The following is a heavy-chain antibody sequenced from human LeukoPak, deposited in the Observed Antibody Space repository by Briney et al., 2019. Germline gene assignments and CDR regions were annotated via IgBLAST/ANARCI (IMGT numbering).Heavy chain of an antibody. CDR1: GFTFSSYA. V-gene: IGHV3-23*01. D-gene: IGHD1-26*01. CDR2: ISGSGGST. CDR3: AKDPGSYALGHLDY. Sequence: GGSLRLSCAASGFTFSSYAMSWVRQAPGKGLEWVSAISGSGGSTYYADSVKGRFTISRDNSKNTLYLRMNSLRAEDTAVYYCAKDPGSYALGHLDYWGQGTLVTVSS. J-gene: IGHJ4*02.